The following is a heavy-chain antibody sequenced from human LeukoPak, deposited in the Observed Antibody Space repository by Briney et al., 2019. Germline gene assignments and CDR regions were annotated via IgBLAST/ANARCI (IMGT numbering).Heavy chain of an antibody. V-gene: IGHV3-23*01. CDR2: ISNSGRNT. Sequence: GWSLRLYCAASVFTFTSYTMSWVRQAPGKGLKWVSTISNSGRNTFYTDSVKGRFTISRDNSKNTLYLQMNSLRAGDTAVYSCARARGYCAADCSRYAFDYWGQGTLVTVSS. CDR3: ARARGYCAADCSRYAFDY. CDR1: VFTFTSYT. D-gene: IGHD2-21*02. J-gene: IGHJ4*02.